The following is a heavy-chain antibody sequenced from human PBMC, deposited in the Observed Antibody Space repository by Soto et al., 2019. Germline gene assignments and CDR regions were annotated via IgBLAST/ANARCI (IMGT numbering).Heavy chain of an antibody. Sequence: GGSLRLSCAASGFIFSYYYMGWISQAPGKGLEWISLISSGSSYTNYADSVKGRFTISRDNAKNSLYLQMNSLRADDAAVYFCARICVVITAALDAFDVWGQGTKVTVSS. CDR1: GFIFSYYY. J-gene: IGHJ3*01. CDR2: ISSGSSYT. V-gene: IGHV3-11*06. CDR3: ARICVVITAALDAFDV. D-gene: IGHD2-15*01.